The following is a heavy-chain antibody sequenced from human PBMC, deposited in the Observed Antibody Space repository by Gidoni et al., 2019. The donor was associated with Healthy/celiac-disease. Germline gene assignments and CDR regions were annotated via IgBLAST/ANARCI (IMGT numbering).Heavy chain of an antibody. D-gene: IGHD2-2*01. V-gene: IGHV3-30*18. J-gene: IGHJ1*01. CDR2: ISYDGSKK. CDR1: GFPFSSYG. Sequence: QVQLVESGGGVVQPGRSLRLSCAASGFPFSSYGMHWVRQAPGKGLEGVAVISYDGSKKYDADSGKGRFTISRDNSKNTLYLQMNSLRAEDTAVYYCAKDSPYQPLLSRTEYFQHWGQGTLVTVSS. CDR3: AKDSPYQPLLSRTEYFQH.